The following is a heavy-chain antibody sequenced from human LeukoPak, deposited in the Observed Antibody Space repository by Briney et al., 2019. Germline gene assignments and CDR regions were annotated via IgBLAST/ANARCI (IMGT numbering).Heavy chain of an antibody. CDR2: ISGSGDRT. D-gene: IGHD6-19*01. CDR3: ANVRSSGWPFDY. Sequence: GGSLRLSCAASGFTFSSYAMSWVRQAPGKGLEWVSGISGSGDRTHDADSVKGRFTISRDNSTNTVYLQMNSLRAADTAVYYCANVRSSGWPFDYWGQGTLVTVSS. CDR1: GFTFSSYA. V-gene: IGHV3-23*01. J-gene: IGHJ4*02.